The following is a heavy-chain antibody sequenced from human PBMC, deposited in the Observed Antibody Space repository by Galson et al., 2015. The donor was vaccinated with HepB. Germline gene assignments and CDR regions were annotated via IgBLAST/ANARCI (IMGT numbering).Heavy chain of an antibody. J-gene: IGHJ6*02. V-gene: IGHV1-2*02. CDR3: ARGLLTIFAVVTDVRDYYYRMDD. CDR1: GYSFTDYY. CDR2: INPNSGDT. D-gene: IGHD3-3*01. Sequence: SVKVSCKASGYSFTDYYMHWVRQAPGQGLEWMGWINPNSGDTYYAQMFQGRVTTTRDKSISTAYMELTSLRSDDTAVYYCARGLLTIFAVVTDVRDYYYRMDDWGQGTTVTVSS.